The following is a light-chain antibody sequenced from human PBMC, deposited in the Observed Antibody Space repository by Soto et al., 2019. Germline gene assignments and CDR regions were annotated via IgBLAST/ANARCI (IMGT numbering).Light chain of an antibody. V-gene: IGLV2-14*01. CDR3: SSYTTSSTLV. CDR2: EVS. CDR1: SSDVGAYNY. Sequence: QSALTQPASVSGSPGQSITISCTGTSSDVGAYNYVSWYRQHPGKAPKLVIYEVSNRPSGISSRFSGSKSGNTASLTISGLQAEDEADYYCSSYTTSSTLVFGGGTKLTVL. J-gene: IGLJ2*01.